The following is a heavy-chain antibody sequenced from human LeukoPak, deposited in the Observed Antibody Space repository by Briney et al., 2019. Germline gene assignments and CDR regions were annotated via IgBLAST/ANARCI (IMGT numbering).Heavy chain of an antibody. CDR2: IYYSGRT. CDR3: AKPYYYDSRIDP. V-gene: IGHV4-39*07. CDR1: GGSISSSSYY. J-gene: IGHJ5*02. Sequence: PSETLSLTCTVSGGSISSSSYYWGWLRQPPGKGREGIGSIYYSGRTYYPPSLNTRLTIPLDTSKNQFSLKLSSVTAADTAVYYCAKPYYYDSRIDPWGQGTLVTVSS. D-gene: IGHD3-22*01.